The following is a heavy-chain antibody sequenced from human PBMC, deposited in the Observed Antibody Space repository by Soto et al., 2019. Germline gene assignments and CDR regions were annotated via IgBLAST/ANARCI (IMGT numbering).Heavy chain of an antibody. V-gene: IGHV4-59*01. Sequence: SETLSLTCTVSGGSISSSYWSWIRQPPGKGLEWIGYIHYTGSPNYNPSLKSRVTMSVDTSKNQFSLRLTSVTAADTAVYYCSTLRSYAASFHIWGQGTLVTVSS. J-gene: IGHJ3*02. D-gene: IGHD1-26*01. CDR3: STLRSYAASFHI. CDR2: IHYTGSP. CDR1: GGSISSSY.